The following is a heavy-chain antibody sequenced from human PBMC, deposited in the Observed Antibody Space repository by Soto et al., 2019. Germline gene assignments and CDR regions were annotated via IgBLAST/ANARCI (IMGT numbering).Heavy chain of an antibody. CDR3: AKLSCTSSTCYFPGWFDP. CDR2: VYYSGSS. Sequence: SETLSLTCTVSGDSISGGASFWSWIRQPPGKGLEWIANVYYSGSSYYNPSLKSRLTISVDTTKNQFSPQLKSMTAADTAVHYCAKLSCTSSTCYFPGWFDPWGQGTLGTVSA. V-gene: IGHV4-31*03. J-gene: IGHJ5*02. D-gene: IGHD2-2*01. CDR1: GDSISGGASF.